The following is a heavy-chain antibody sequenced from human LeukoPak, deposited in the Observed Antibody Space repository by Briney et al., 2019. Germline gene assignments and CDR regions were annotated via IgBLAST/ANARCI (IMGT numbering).Heavy chain of an antibody. D-gene: IGHD3-16*01. Sequence: GGTLRLSCAACGFTFSSYGMSWVRQARGKGLEWVSAISGSGGSTYYADSVKGRFTISIDNSKNTLYLQMNSLRAEDTAVYYCARRAGAYTHPYDYWGQGTLVTVS. V-gene: IGHV3-23*01. CDR2: ISGSGGST. CDR1: GFTFSSYG. CDR3: ARRAGAYTHPYDY. J-gene: IGHJ4*02.